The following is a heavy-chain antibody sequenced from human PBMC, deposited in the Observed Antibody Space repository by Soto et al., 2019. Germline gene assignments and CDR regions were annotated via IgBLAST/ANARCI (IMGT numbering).Heavy chain of an antibody. J-gene: IGHJ4*02. CDR2: IWYDGSNK. CDR1: GFTFSSYG. Sequence: QVQLVESGGGVVQPGRSLRLSCAASGFTFSSYGMHWVRQAPGKGLEWVAVIWYDGSNKYYADSVKGRFTISRDNSKNTLYLQMNSLRAEDTAVYYCARDAYYDILTGFGPIGYWGQGTLVTVSS. CDR3: ARDAYYDILTGFGPIGY. D-gene: IGHD3-9*01. V-gene: IGHV3-33*01.